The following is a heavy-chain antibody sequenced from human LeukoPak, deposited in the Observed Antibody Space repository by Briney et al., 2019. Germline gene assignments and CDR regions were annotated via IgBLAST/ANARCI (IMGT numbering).Heavy chain of an antibody. CDR1: GGSISNNNYY. V-gene: IGHV4-39*01. J-gene: IGHJ4*02. CDR2: IFYSGST. CDR3: VGLFPTDSSGYYSKDY. D-gene: IGHD3-22*01. Sequence: SETLSLTCTVSGGSISNNNYYWGWIRQPPGKGLEWIGSIFYSGSTHYNPSLKSRVTISVDRSKNQFSLKLRSVTAADTAVYYCVGLFPTDSSGYYSKDYWGQGTLVTVSS.